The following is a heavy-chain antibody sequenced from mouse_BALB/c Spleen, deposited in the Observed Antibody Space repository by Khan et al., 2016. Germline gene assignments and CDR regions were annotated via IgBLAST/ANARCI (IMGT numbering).Heavy chain of an antibody. V-gene: IGHV9-3-1*01. J-gene: IGHJ4*01. CDR1: GYTFTNYG. Sequence: QIQLLQSGPELKQPGATVKISCKASGYTFTNYGMNWVKQAPGKGLKWMGWINTYTGEPTYYDDFTGRFAFSLAPSASTSYLQINNVTHEDTATYSSAREPFAMDYWGQGTSVTVSA. CDR3: AREPFAMDY. CDR2: INTYTGEP.